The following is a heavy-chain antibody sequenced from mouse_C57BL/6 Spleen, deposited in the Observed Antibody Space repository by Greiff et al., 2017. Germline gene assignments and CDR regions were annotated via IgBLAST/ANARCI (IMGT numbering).Heavy chain of an antibody. J-gene: IGHJ3*01. V-gene: IGHV1-66*01. CDR1: GYSFTSYY. CDR3: AREGYGNFAY. CDR2: IYPGSGNT. D-gene: IGHD2-1*01. Sequence: VQLQESGPELVKPGASVKISCKASGYSFTSYYIHWVKQRPGQGLEWIGWIYPGSGNTKYNEKFKGRATLTADTSSSTAYMQLSSLTSEDSAVYYCAREGYGNFAYWGQETLVTVSA.